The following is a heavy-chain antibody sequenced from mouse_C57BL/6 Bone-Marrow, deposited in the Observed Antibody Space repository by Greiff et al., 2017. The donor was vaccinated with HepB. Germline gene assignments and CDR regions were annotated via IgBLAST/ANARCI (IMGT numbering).Heavy chain of an antibody. V-gene: IGHV1-55*01. Sequence: LQESGAELVKPGASVKMSCKASGYTFTSYWITWVKQRPGQGLECIGDIYPGSGSTNYNEKFKSKATLTVDTSSSTAYMQLSSLTSEDSAVYYCARWLLRHYFDYWGQGTTLTVSS. D-gene: IGHD2-3*01. J-gene: IGHJ2*01. CDR2: IYPGSGST. CDR1: GYTFTSYW. CDR3: ARWLLRHYFDY.